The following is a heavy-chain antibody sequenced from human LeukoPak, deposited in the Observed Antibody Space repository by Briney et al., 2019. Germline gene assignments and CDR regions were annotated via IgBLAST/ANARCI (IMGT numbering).Heavy chain of an antibody. D-gene: IGHD2-21*01. CDR3: ARDSGGEHFDY. V-gene: IGHV1-2*02. Sequence: GASVKVSCKASGYTFTGNYMHWVRQAPGQGLEWMGWINPNSGGTNYAQKFQGRVTMTRDTSISIAYMELSRLRSGDAAVFYCARDSGGEHFDYWGQGTLVTVSS. CDR1: GYTFTGNY. CDR2: INPNSGGT. J-gene: IGHJ4*02.